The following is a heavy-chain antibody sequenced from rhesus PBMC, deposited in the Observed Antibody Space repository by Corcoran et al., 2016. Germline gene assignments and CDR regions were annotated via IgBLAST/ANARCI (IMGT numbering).Heavy chain of an antibody. D-gene: IGHD4-29*01. CDR3: QSVAARDY. CDR1: GASISSNW. Sequence: QVQLQESGPGLVKPSETRSLTCTVSGASISSNWWSWIRQPPGKGLEWIGEINGNSGSTNYNPSLKSRVTISKDASKNQFSLKLSSVTAADTAVYYCQSVAARDYWGQGVLVTVSS. J-gene: IGHJ4*01. CDR2: INGNSGST. V-gene: IGHV4-80*01.